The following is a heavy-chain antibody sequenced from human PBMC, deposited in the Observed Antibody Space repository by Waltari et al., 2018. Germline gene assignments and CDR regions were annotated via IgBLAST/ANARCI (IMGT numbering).Heavy chain of an antibody. V-gene: IGHV3-53*01. CDR1: GFTVSSNY. D-gene: IGHD3-10*01. J-gene: IGHJ4*02. CDR2: IYSGGRT. CDR3: ARGEYYGSGSYSFDY. Sequence: EVQLVESGGGLIQPGGSLRLSCAASGFTVSSNYMSWVRQAPGKGLGWVSVIYSGGRTYYADSVKGRFTISRDNSKNTLYLQMNSLRAEDTAVYYCARGEYYGSGSYSFDYWGQGTLVTVSS.